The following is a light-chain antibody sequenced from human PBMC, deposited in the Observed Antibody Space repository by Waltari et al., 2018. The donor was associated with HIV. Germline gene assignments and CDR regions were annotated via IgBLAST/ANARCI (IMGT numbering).Light chain of an antibody. Sequence: QSALTQPPSASGSPGQSVTLSCTGTSSDVGGYNYVSWHQQHPGKATKLMIYDVIKGPSGVPDRFSGSKSGNTASLTVSGLQPEDEADYYCSSHAGSKVVFGGGTRLTVL. CDR2: DVI. V-gene: IGLV2-8*01. J-gene: IGLJ2*01. CDR3: SSHAGSKVV. CDR1: SSDVGGYNY.